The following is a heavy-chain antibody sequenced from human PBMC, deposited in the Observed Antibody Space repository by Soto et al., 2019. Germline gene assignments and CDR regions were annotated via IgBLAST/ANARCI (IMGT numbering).Heavy chain of an antibody. Sequence: SXDTLSLTCGVYGGSFSGYQWNWIRQSPGQGLDWIGEINHSGTTNYNPSFESRINLSVDTSKKQFSLKMFSVTAADTAIYYCARGWRFDHWGQGTQVTVSS. V-gene: IGHV4-34*01. CDR3: ARGWRFDH. CDR2: INHSGTT. J-gene: IGHJ5*02. D-gene: IGHD1-1*01. CDR1: GGSFSGYQ.